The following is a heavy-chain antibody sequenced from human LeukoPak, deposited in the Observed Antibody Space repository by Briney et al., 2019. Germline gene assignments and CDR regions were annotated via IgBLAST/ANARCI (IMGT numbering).Heavy chain of an antibody. CDR1: GFTFTGYW. J-gene: IGHJ6*02. Sequence: GSLRLSCAAFGFTFTGYWMHWVRQAPGKGLVWVSHINGDGSSTSYADSVKGRFTISRDNAKNTLYLQMNSLRAEDTAVYYCARESSYGMDVWGQGTTVTVSS. CDR3: ARESSYGMDV. V-gene: IGHV3-74*01. CDR2: INGDGSST.